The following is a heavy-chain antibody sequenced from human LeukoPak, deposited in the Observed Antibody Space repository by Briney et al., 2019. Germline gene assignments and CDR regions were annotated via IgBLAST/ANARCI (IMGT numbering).Heavy chain of an antibody. CDR2: IYYSGST. V-gene: IGHV4-39*07. J-gene: IGHJ6*02. CDR1: GDSISSSSYY. Sequence: PSEILSLTCTVPGDSISSSSYYWGWIRQPPGKGLERPGSIYYSGSTYYNLSLKSRVTISVDTSKNQFSLKLSSVTAADTAVYYCARDLDPNSSSWYESDGMDVWGQGTTVTVSS. CDR3: ARDLDPNSSSWYESDGMDV. D-gene: IGHD6-13*01.